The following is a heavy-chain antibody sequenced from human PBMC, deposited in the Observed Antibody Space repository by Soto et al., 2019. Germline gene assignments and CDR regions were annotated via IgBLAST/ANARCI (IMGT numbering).Heavy chain of an antibody. CDR1: GFTFSSYA. CDR3: SKPRTRCCSGGSCYPDAFDI. Sequence: EVQLLESGGGLVQPGGSLRLSCAASGFTFSSYAMSWVRQAPGKGLEWVSAISGSGGSTYYADSVKGRFTISRDNSKNTLYLQMNSLRAEDTAVYYCSKPRTRCCSGGSCYPDAFDIWGQGTMVTVSS. CDR2: ISGSGGST. D-gene: IGHD2-15*01. J-gene: IGHJ3*02. V-gene: IGHV3-23*01.